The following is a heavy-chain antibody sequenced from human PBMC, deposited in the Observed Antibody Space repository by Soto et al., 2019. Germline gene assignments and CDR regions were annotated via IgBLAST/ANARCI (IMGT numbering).Heavy chain of an antibody. CDR3: AIRYGSSFDL. D-gene: IGHD3-10*01. J-gene: IGHJ3*01. Sequence: QVQLQESGPGLVKPSETLSLTCTVSGGSISSYYWSWIRQPPGKGLEWIGYIYYSGSTNYNPSLTIRLPIPVAPPKNPFPPTLSSVTAADTAVYFCAIRYGSSFDLCGQGTMVTVSS. CDR1: GGSISSYY. CDR2: IYYSGST. V-gene: IGHV4-59*08.